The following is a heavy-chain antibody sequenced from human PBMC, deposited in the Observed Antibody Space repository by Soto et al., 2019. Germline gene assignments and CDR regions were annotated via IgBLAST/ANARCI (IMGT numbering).Heavy chain of an antibody. CDR1: GGTFSSYT. J-gene: IGHJ4*02. CDR2: IIPILGIA. V-gene: IGHV1-69*08. D-gene: IGHD5-18*01. Sequence: QVQLVQSGAEVKKPGSSVKVSCKASGGTFSSYTISWVRQAPGQGLEWMGRIIPILGIANYAQKFQGRVTITADKSTSTAYMELSSLRSEDTAVYYCARDGGYSYGISFDYWGQGTLVTVSS. CDR3: ARDGGYSYGISFDY.